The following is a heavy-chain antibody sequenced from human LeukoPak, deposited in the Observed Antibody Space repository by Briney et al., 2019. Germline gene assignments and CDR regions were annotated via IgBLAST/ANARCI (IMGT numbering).Heavy chain of an antibody. J-gene: IGHJ3*02. Sequence: ASVKVSCKASGYTFTGYYMHWVRQAPGQGLEWMGWINPNSGGTNYAQKFQGRVTMTRDTSISTAYMELSRLRSDDTAVYYCARYDVARDAFDIWGQGTMVTVSS. V-gene: IGHV1-2*02. D-gene: IGHD1-1*01. CDR3: ARYDVARDAFDI. CDR1: GYTFTGYY. CDR2: INPNSGGT.